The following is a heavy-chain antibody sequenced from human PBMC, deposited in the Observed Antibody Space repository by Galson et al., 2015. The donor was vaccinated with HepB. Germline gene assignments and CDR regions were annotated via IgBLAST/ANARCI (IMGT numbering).Heavy chain of an antibody. J-gene: IGHJ4*02. CDR3: ASWEGLDY. CDR2: ISSDGSNK. D-gene: IGHD1-26*01. Sequence: SLRLSCAASGFTFSSYAIHWVRQAPGKGLEWVAVISSDGSNKYYADSVKGRFTISRDNSKNTLYLQMNSLRAEDTAVYYCASWEGLDYWGQGTLVTVSP. V-gene: IGHV3-30-3*01. CDR1: GFTFSSYA.